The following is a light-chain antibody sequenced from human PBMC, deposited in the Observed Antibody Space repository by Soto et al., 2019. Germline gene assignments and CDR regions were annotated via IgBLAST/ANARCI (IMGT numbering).Light chain of an antibody. CDR1: QSVSSSY. Sequence: EIVLTQSPGTLSLSPGERATLSCRASQSVSSSYLAWYQQKPGQAPRLLIYVASIRATGIPDRFSGSGSGTDFTLTISRLEPEDFAVYYCHQYDSSPLTFGGGTKVEIK. CDR3: HQYDSSPLT. J-gene: IGKJ4*01. CDR2: VAS. V-gene: IGKV3-20*01.